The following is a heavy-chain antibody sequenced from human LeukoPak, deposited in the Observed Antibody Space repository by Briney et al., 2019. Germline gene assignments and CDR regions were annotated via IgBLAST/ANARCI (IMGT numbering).Heavy chain of an antibody. CDR2: INHSGST. Sequence: SETLSLTCAVYGGSFSGYYWSWIRQPPGKGLEWIGEINHSGSTNYNPSLKSRVTISVDTSKNQFSLNLTSVTAADTAMYYCAGSRSGGLTPFHYWGPGTLVTVSS. V-gene: IGHV4-34*01. D-gene: IGHD6-19*01. CDR1: GGSFSGYY. CDR3: AGSRSGGLTPFHY. J-gene: IGHJ4*02.